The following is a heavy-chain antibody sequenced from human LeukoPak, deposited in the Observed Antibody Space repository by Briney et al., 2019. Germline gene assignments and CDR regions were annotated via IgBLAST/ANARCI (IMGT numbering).Heavy chain of an antibody. Sequence: GGSLRLSCAASGFTFSSYGMHWVRQAPGKGLEWMAVISYDGSNKYYADSVKGRFTISRDNSKNTLYLQMNSLRAEDTAVYYCAKDTLGAVAAIDYWGQGTLVTVSS. CDR2: ISYDGSNK. CDR3: AKDTLGAVAAIDY. CDR1: GFTFSSYG. D-gene: IGHD6-19*01. J-gene: IGHJ4*02. V-gene: IGHV3-30*18.